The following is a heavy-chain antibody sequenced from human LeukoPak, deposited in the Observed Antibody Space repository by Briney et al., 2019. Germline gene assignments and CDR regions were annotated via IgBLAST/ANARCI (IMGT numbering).Heavy chain of an antibody. J-gene: IGHJ5*02. Sequence: SETLSLTCAVYGGSFSGYYWSLIRQPPGKGLEWIGEINHSGSTNYNPSLKSRVTISVDTSKSQFSLKLSSVTAADTAVYYCARTNTIFGVVITPNWFDPWGQGTLVTVSS. CDR1: GGSFSGYY. V-gene: IGHV4-34*01. CDR2: INHSGST. CDR3: ARTNTIFGVVITPNWFDP. D-gene: IGHD3-3*01.